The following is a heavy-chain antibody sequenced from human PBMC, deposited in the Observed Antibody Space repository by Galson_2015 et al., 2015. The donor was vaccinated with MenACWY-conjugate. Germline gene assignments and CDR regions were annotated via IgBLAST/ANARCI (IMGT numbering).Heavy chain of an antibody. J-gene: IGHJ4*02. D-gene: IGHD6-6*01. Sequence: SLRLSCAASGFTFSSYGMHWVRQAPGKGLEWVAVISYDGSNKYYADSVKGRFTISRDNSKNTLYLQMNSLRAEDTAVYYCAKGGLWYSCSVDWGQGTLVIVAS. CDR1: GFTFSSYG. CDR2: ISYDGSNK. V-gene: IGHV3-30*18. CDR3: AKGGLWYSCSVD.